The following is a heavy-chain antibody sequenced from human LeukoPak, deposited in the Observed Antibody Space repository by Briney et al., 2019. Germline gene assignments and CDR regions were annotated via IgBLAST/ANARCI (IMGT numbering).Heavy chain of an antibody. Sequence: GGSLRLSCAASGFTFSDYVTIWVRQAPGKGLEWVSGITASGDRTFYGDSVRGRFTMSRDNSKNTVYLQMNSLRVDDTAVYYCARRDIVVVVSASDYWGQGTLVTVSS. CDR1: GFTFSDYV. D-gene: IGHD2-15*01. CDR2: ITASGDRT. J-gene: IGHJ4*02. V-gene: IGHV3-23*01. CDR3: ARRDIVVVVSASDY.